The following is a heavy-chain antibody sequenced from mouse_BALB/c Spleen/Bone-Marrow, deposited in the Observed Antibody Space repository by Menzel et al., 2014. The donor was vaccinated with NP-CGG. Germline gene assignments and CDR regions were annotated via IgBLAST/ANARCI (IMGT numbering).Heavy chain of an antibody. Sequence: VKVEESGPGLVSPSQSLSITCTVSGFSLTGYGVSWVRQSPGKGLEWLGMIWGDGSTDYNSALKSRLSISEDNSKSQVFLKMNSLQTDDTARYYCARDSFLITRALDYWGQGTSVTVSS. CDR1: GFSLTGYG. CDR2: IWGDGST. V-gene: IGHV2-6-7*01. CDR3: ARDSFLITRALDY. D-gene: IGHD2-4*01. J-gene: IGHJ4*01.